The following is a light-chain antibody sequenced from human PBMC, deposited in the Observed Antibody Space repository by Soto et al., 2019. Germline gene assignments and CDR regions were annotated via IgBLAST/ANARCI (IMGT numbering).Light chain of an antibody. J-gene: IGKJ1*01. CDR3: QLYNNWPRR. V-gene: IGKV3-15*01. Sequence: IVMTQSPATLSVSPRERATLSCRASQSVSSNLAWYQQKPGQAPRLLIYGASTRATGIPARFSGSGSGTEFTLTICCLQSEDFAVYYCQLYNNWPRRFGQGAKVDIK. CDR2: GAS. CDR1: QSVSSN.